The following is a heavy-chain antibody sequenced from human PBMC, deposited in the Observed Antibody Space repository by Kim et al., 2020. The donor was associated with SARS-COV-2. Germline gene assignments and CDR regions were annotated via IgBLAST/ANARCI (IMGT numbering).Heavy chain of an antibody. CDR1: GYTFTSYA. CDR3: ARDGDCSGGSCYSFFYWFDP. J-gene: IGHJ5*02. V-gene: IGHV1-3*01. D-gene: IGHD2-15*01. Sequence: ASVKVSCKASGYTFTSYAMHWVRQAPGQRLEWMGWINAGNGNTKYSQKFQGRVTITRDTSASTAYMELSSLRSEDTAVYYCARDGDCSGGSCYSFFYWFDPWGQGTLVTVSS. CDR2: INAGNGNT.